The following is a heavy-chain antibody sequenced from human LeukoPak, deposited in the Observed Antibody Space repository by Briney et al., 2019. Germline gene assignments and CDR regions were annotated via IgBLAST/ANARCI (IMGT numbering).Heavy chain of an antibody. CDR2: IIPIFGTA. Sequence: GASVKVSCKASGGTFSSYAISWVRQAPGQGLEWMGGIIPIFGTANYAQKFQGRVTITADKSTSTAYVELSSLRSEDTAVYYCARGSMVRGELDYWGQGTLVTVSS. V-gene: IGHV1-69*06. D-gene: IGHD3-10*01. CDR3: ARGSMVRGELDY. CDR1: GGTFSSYA. J-gene: IGHJ4*02.